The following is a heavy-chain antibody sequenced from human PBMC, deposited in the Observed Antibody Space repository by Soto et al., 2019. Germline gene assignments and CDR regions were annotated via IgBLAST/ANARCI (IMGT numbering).Heavy chain of an antibody. V-gene: IGHV4-30-2*01. J-gene: IGHJ5*02. Sequence: SETLSLTCAVSGGSIRSGGCSWSWIRQPPGKGLEWIGYIYHSGSTYYNPSLKSRVTISVDRSKNQFSLKLSSVTAADTAVYYCARVPGPWGQGTLVTVS. CDR1: GGSIRSGGCS. CDR3: ARVPGP. CDR2: IYHSGST.